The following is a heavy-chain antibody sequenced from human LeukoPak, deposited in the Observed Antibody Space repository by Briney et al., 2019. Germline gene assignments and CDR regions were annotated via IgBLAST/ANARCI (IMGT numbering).Heavy chain of an antibody. J-gene: IGHJ4*02. CDR2: IYNSGST. Sequence: SQTLSLTCIVSGASSNTGDYYWNSIRQHPGKGLEWIGYIYNSGSTYYDPSLKSRVTISVDTSKNHFSLRLTSVTAADSAVYYCARGAPPDSWGQGTLVTVSS. CDR3: ARGAPPDS. V-gene: IGHV4-31*03. CDR1: GASSNTGDYY.